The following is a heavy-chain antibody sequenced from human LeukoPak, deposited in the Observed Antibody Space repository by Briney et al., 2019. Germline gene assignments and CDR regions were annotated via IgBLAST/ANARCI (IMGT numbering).Heavy chain of an antibody. CDR3: AKGLREFDP. J-gene: IGHJ5*02. CDR2: IRYDGSNK. CDR1: GFTFSDYY. Sequence: GGSLSLSCAASGFTFSDYYMNWIRQAPGKGLEWVAFIRYDGSNKYYADSVKGRFTISRDNSKNTLYLQMNSLRAEDTAVYYCAKGLREFDPWGQGTLVTVSS. V-gene: IGHV3-30*02.